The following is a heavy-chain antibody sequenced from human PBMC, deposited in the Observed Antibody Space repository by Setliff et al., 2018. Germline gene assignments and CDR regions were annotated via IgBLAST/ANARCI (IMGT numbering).Heavy chain of an antibody. V-gene: IGHV3-7*01. J-gene: IGHJ4*02. CDR1: GLSSTNDW. CDR3: FGAGTCSY. D-gene: IGHD3-10*01. Sequence: PGGSLRLSCTASGLSSTNDWVSWVRQAPGKGLEWLASINPHGSKKYYADSVKGRFTISRDNAKNSLSLQMNNLRTEDTAVYYCFGAGTCSYWGQGTLVTVSS. CDR2: INPHGSKK.